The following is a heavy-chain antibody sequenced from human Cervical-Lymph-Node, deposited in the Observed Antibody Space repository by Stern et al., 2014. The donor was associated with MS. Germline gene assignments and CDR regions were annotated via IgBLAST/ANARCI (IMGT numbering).Heavy chain of an antibody. CDR2: MFPNDSDI. CDR3: ARSEKFDF. D-gene: IGHD1-14*01. V-gene: IGHV5-51*03. Sequence: EVQLVESGAEVRKPGESLKISCKGFGYRFTSYWIGWVRQKHGKGLESMAIMFPNDSDIRFNPSFRGQVTISADKSISTAYLQWSSLKASDTAMYYCARSEKFDFWGQGTMVTVSS. CDR1: GYRFTSYW. J-gene: IGHJ3*01.